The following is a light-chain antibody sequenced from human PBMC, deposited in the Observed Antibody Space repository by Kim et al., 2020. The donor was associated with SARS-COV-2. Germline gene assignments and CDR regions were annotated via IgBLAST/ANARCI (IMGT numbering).Light chain of an antibody. CDR3: SSYTDDSTVI. V-gene: IGLV2-14*03. Sequence: GKPITTSGTGTSNDVGGYNSASRYQHHPGKAPKLMFCNVSTRPSGVSNRFSGSKSGNTASLTISGLQAEDEADYYCSSYTDDSTVIFGGGTQLTVL. CDR2: NVS. J-gene: IGLJ2*01. CDR1: SNDVGGYNS.